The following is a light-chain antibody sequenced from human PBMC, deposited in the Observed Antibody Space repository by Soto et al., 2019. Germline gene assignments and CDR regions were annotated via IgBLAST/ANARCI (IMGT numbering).Light chain of an antibody. CDR3: LHSNKRPRWT. CDR1: QSVTTQ. CDR2: DTS. J-gene: IGKJ1*01. Sequence: IVLTQSPGTLSLSPGERATLSCRPSQSVTTQLAWYQQKPGQAPRLIIHDTSTRATSIPARLSGSGSGTEFTLTISGLQSEDFAVYYCLHSNKRPRWTVGQGTQVEIK. V-gene: IGKV3-15*01.